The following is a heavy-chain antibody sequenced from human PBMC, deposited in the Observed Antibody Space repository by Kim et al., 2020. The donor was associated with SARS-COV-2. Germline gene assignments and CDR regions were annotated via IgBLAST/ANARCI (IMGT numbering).Heavy chain of an antibody. CDR3: VRSIDY. CDR2: ISPDGSAT. V-gene: IGHV3-7*03. J-gene: IGHJ4*02. CDR1: GFRFSSFW. Sequence: GGSLRLSCEGSGFRFSSFWMAWGRQFPGKGPEWVANISPDGSATHYVDSVKGRFTISRDNAKNSLYLDMSILQPEDSAAYYCVRSIDYWGQGPQVPASP.